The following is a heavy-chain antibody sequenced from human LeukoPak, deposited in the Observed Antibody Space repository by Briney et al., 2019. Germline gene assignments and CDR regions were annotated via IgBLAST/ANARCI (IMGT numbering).Heavy chain of an antibody. V-gene: IGHV3-74*01. Sequence: GRSLRLSCAASGVTFSSYWMHWVRQAPGKGLVWVSRINSDGSSTSYADSVKGRFTISRDNAKNTLYLQMNSLRAEDTAVYYCAGDSSSWYIFDYWGQGTLVTVSS. CDR1: GVTFSSYW. J-gene: IGHJ4*02. CDR2: INSDGSST. CDR3: AGDSSSWYIFDY. D-gene: IGHD6-13*01.